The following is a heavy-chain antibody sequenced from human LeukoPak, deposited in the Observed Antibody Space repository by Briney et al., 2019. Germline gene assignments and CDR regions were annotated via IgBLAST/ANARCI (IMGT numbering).Heavy chain of an antibody. Sequence: GGSLRLSCAVSGLTFNNNYVNWVRQAPGKGLEWVSVIHNTVRKNYSDSVKGRFTISSDNSKKTVYLQINGLRAEATAVYYCILTTVATSFDYWGPGTLVTVSP. CDR3: ILTTVATSFDY. D-gene: IGHD4-23*01. CDR2: IHNTVRK. V-gene: IGHV3-53*01. J-gene: IGHJ4*02. CDR1: GLTFNNNY.